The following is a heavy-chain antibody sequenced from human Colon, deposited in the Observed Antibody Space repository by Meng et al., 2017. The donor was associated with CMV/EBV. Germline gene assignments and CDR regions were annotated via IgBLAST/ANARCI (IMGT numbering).Heavy chain of an antibody. CDR2: IYPGDSDT. CDR1: GFIFNTFW. D-gene: IGHD3-10*01. Sequence: GESLKISCKGSGFIFNTFWIGWVRQMPGRGLEWMGIIYPGDSDTRYSPSFHGPVTISDDQSINTAYLQWNSLKAADTATYYCAKPSTMVRGYFFGMDVWGQGTTVTVSS. J-gene: IGHJ6*02. CDR3: AKPSTMVRGYFFGMDV. V-gene: IGHV5-51*01.